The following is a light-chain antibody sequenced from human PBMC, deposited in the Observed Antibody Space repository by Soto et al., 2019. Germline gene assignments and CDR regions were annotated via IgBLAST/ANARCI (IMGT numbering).Light chain of an antibody. J-gene: IGKJ2*01. CDR3: QQYNNWPPRT. CDR1: QSVNGN. CDR2: GAS. Sequence: EIVMTQSPATLSVSPGERASLSCRASQSVNGNLAWYQQKPGQALRLLIYGASTRATGIPARFSGSGSGTEFTLTISSLQSEDFAVYYCQQYNNWPPRTFGQGTKLEIK. V-gene: IGKV3-15*01.